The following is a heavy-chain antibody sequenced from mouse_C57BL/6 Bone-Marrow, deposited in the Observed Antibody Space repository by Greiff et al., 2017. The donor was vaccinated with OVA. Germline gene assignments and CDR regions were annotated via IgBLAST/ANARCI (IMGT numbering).Heavy chain of an antibody. V-gene: IGHV5-4*01. CDR3: ARDRDSNDVDY. CDR2: ISDGGSYT. D-gene: IGHD2-12*01. Sequence: EVQRVESGGGLVKPGGSLKLSCAASGFTFRSYAMSWVRQTPEKRLEWVATISDGGSYTYYPDTVKGRFTISRDNAKNNLYLQMSHLKSEDTAMYYCARDRDSNDVDYWGQGTSVTVSS. CDR1: GFTFRSYA. J-gene: IGHJ4*01.